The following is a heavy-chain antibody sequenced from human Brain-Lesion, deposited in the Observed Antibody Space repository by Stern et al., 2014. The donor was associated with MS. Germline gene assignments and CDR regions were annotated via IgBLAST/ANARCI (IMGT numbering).Heavy chain of an antibody. CDR3: ARMREYCSGGICFAGYYDS. CDR1: GFSLSNAAMG. D-gene: IGHD2-15*01. CDR2: IFSTGEA. J-gene: IGHJ4*02. Sequence: SGPVLVKPTETLTLTCSVSGFSLSNAAMGVSWIRQPPGKALECLAHIFSTGEAAYSTSLKSRLTISKNTSRSQVVLTMTNMDPVDTATYCSARMREYCSGGICFAGYYDSWGQGTLVTVSS. V-gene: IGHV2-26*01.